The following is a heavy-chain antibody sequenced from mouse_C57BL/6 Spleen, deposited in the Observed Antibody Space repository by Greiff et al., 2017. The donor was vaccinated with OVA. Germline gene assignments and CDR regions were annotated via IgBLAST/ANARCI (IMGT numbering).Heavy chain of an antibody. J-gene: IGHJ2*01. CDR3: ARDESPDDYDGYNFDY. D-gene: IGHD2-4*01. Sequence: EVLLVESGGGLVKPGASLKLSCAASGFTFSSYAMSWVRQTPEKRLEWVATISDGGSYTYYPDNVKGRFTISGDHSSSTPYLQMSHLKSEDTDMYYGARDESPDDYDGYNFDYWGQGTTLTVSS. CDR1: GFTFSSYA. V-gene: IGHV5-4*01. CDR2: ISDGGSYT.